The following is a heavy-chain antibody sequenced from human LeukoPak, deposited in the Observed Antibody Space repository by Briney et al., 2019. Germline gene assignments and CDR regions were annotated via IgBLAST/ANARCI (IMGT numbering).Heavy chain of an antibody. D-gene: IGHD5-18*01. CDR2: VYSSGST. J-gene: IGHJ4*02. CDR1: GGSMSTYY. Sequence: SETLSLTCTVSGGSMSTYYWSWIRQPAGKGLEWIGRVYSSGSTNYNPSLKSRVTVSVDTSKNQFSLKLTSVTAADTAVYYCARLSYGSVIDYWGQGTLVTVSS. CDR3: ARLSYGSVIDY. V-gene: IGHV4-4*07.